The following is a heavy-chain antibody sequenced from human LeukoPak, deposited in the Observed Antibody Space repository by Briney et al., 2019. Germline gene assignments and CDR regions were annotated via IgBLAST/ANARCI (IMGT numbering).Heavy chain of an antibody. CDR1: GFTFSHYW. D-gene: IGHD6-13*01. J-gene: IGHJ4*02. V-gene: IGHV3-7*01. CDR2: IKQDGSQK. Sequence: PGGSLRLSCAASGFTFSHYWMSWVRQAPRKGLERVASIKQDGSQKYYGDSVKGRFTISRDNAKNSLYLQMNSLRAEDTAFYYCAKDDNSWSLDYWGQGTLVTVSS. CDR3: AKDDNSWSLDY.